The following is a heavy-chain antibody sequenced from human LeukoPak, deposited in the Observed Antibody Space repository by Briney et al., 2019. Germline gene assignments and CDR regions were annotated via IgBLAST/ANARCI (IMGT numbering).Heavy chain of an antibody. Sequence: ASVKVSCKASGGTFSSYAISWVRQAPGQGLEWMGGIIPIFGTANYAQKFQGRVTITADESTSAAYMELSSLRSEDTAVYYYARWDRRGVVVTAIPTYYYYGMDVWGQGTTVTVSS. J-gene: IGHJ6*02. V-gene: IGHV1-69*13. CDR2: IIPIFGTA. CDR1: GGTFSSYA. D-gene: IGHD2-21*02. CDR3: ARWDRRGVVVTAIPTYYYYGMDV.